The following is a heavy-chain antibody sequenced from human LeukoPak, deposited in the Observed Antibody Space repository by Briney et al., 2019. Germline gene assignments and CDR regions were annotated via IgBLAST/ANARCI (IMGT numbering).Heavy chain of an antibody. V-gene: IGHV4-39*07. CDR1: GGSISSSSYC. Sequence: SETLSLTCTVSGGSISSSSYCWGWIRQPPGKGLEWIGSIYYSGSTYYNPSLKSRVTISVDTSKNQFSLKLSSVTAADTAVYYCARVVSGSYLDYWGQGTLVTVSS. CDR3: ARVVSGSYLDY. CDR2: IYYSGST. J-gene: IGHJ4*02. D-gene: IGHD1-26*01.